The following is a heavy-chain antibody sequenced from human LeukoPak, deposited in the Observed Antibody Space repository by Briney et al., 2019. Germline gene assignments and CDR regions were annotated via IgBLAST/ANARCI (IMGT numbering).Heavy chain of an antibody. Sequence: SETLSLTCTVSGGSISSSSYYWGWIRQPPGKGLEWIGSIYYSGSTYYNPSLKSRVTISVDTSKNQFSLKLSSVTAADTAVYYCARAGGVWGSYRHIDYWGQGTLVTVSS. CDR1: GGSISSSSYY. J-gene: IGHJ4*02. V-gene: IGHV4-39*07. CDR2: IYYSGST. CDR3: ARAGGVWGSYRHIDY. D-gene: IGHD3-16*02.